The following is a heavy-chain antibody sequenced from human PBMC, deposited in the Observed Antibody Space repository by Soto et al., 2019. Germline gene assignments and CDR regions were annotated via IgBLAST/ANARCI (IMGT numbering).Heavy chain of an antibody. CDR3: TERFGEDNNDYSYYFYYG. CDR2: VYWDDDK. CDR1: GFSLSTSGVG. D-gene: IGHD3-16*01. J-gene: IGHJ6*01. V-gene: IGHV2-5*02. Sequence: QITLKESGPTLVKPTQTLTLTCTFSGFSLSTSGVGVGWIRQPPGKALEWLALVYWDDDKAYSPSLKSRPTTAKTPPKTGVLLKMTSRTPGTTATFYITERFGEDNNDYSYYFYYG.